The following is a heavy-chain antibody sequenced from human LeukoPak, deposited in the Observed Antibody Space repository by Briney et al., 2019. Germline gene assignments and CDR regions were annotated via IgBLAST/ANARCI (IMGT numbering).Heavy chain of an antibody. CDR3: ARGEVYYGSGSHNY. J-gene: IGHJ4*02. V-gene: IGHV4-34*01. D-gene: IGHD3-10*01. CDR2: INHSGST. Sequence: SEALSLTCAVYGGSFSGYYWSWIRQPPGKGLEWIGEINHSGSTNYNPSLKSRVTISVDTSKNQLSPKLSSVTAADTAVYYCARGEVYYGSGSHNYWGQGTLVTVSS. CDR1: GGSFSGYY.